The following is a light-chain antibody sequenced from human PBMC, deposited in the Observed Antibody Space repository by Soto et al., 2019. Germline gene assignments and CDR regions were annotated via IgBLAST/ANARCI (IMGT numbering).Light chain of an antibody. V-gene: IGKV1-5*03. J-gene: IGKJ2*01. CDR2: KAS. CDR3: QQYNSYWYT. Sequence: DIQMTQSPSTLSASVGDRVTITCRASQSISNWLAWYQQKPGKAPKLLIYKASTLESGVPSRFSGSGSGTEFTLTISSLQPDDFATYFRQQYNSYWYTFGQGTKLDIK. CDR1: QSISNW.